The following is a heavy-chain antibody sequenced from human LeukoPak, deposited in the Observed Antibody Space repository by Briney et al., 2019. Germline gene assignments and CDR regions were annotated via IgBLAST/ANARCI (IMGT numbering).Heavy chain of an antibody. CDR3: ATVPFTTAVAAPDY. V-gene: IGHV3-30*04. CDR1: GFTFSSYA. CDR2: IPYDGSNK. J-gene: IGHJ4*02. Sequence: GGSLTLSCAASGFTFSSYAMHWVRQAPGKGLEWGAVIPYDGSNKYYADSVKGRFTISRDHSKNTLYLQMNRLRAEDTAVYYCATVPFTTAVAAPDYWGQGPLVTVPS. D-gene: IGHD6-19*01.